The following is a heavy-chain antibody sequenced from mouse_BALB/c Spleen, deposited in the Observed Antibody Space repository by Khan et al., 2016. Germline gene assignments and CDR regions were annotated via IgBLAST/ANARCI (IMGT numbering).Heavy chain of an antibody. CDR1: GYTFTNYG. CDR3: AKLGLYYAMDY. V-gene: IGHV9-3-1*01. Sequence: QIQLVQSGPELKKPGETVKISCKASGYTFTNYGMNWVKQAPGKGLKWMGWINTYTGEPTYADDFKGRFAFSLENSDSTAYLQINNLKNEDTATXFCAKLGLYYAMDYWGQGTTGTVSS. CDR2: INTYTGEP. J-gene: IGHJ4*01. D-gene: IGHD4-1*01.